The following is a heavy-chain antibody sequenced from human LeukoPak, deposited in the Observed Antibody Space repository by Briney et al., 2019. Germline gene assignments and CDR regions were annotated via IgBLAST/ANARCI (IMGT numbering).Heavy chain of an antibody. V-gene: IGHV4-39*07. CDR3: ARGPLIISSSGSQYYYMDV. D-gene: IGHD3-10*01. Sequence: SETLSLTCAVSGGSFSSSSYYWGWIRQRPGMGLEWIGSIYYSGSTYYNPSLKSRVTISVDTSKNQFSLKLSSVTAADTAVYYCARGPLIISSSGSQYYYMDVWGKGTTVTISS. J-gene: IGHJ6*03. CDR1: GGSFSSSSYY. CDR2: IYYSGST.